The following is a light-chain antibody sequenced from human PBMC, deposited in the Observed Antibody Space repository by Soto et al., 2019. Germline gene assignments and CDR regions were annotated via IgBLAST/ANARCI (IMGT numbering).Light chain of an antibody. CDR1: SGYSNYQ. V-gene: IGLV9-49*01. CDR2: VGTGGIVG. Sequence: QSVLTQPPSASASLGASVTLTCTLSSGYSNYQVDWHQQRPGKGPRFVMRVGTGGIVGSKGDGIPDRFSVLGSGLNRYLTIKNIQEEDESDYHCGADHGTGSNFVVVFGGGTKVTVL. CDR3: GADHGTGSNFVVV. J-gene: IGLJ2*01.